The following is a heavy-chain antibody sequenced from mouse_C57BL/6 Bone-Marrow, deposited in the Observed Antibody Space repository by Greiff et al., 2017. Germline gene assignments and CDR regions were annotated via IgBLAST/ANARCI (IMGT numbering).Heavy chain of an antibody. Sequence: VQLQQSGPELVKPGASVQISCKASGYSFTDYNMNWVKQSNGQSLEWIGVLNPNYGTTSYNQKFKGKATLTVDQSSSTAYMQLNSLTSEDSAVYYWANELRRYAMDYWGQGTSVTVSS. J-gene: IGHJ4*01. CDR3: ANELRRYAMDY. V-gene: IGHV1-39*01. CDR2: LNPNYGTT. CDR1: GYSFTDYN. D-gene: IGHD2-12*01.